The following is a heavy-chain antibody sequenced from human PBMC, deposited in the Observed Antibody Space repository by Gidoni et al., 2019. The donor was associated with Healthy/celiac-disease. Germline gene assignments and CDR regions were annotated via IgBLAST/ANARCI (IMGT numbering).Heavy chain of an antibody. CDR3: ARGVRDGYNYRYYYYYGMDV. CDR1: GGSIRGYY. J-gene: IGHJ6*02. D-gene: IGHD5-12*01. Sequence: QVQLQQWGAGLLKPSETMSLTCAVYGGSIRGYYWSTIRQPPGKGLEWIGEIHHSGSNNYNPSLKRRVTISVETSKNQFSLELSSVTAADTAVYYCARGVRDGYNYRYYYYYGMDVWGQGTTVTVSS. V-gene: IGHV4-34*01. CDR2: IHHSGSN.